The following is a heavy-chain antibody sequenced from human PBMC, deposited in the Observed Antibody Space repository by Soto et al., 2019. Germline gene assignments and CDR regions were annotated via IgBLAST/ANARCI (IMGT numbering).Heavy chain of an antibody. J-gene: IGHJ5*02. V-gene: IGHV5-51*01. CDR2: IYPADSDT. D-gene: IGHD2-15*01. CDR1: GFTFTNYW. CDR3: SITGRRGRRWLDFFDP. Sequence: PGESLKISCETSGFTFTNYWIVWVRQVPGKGLEWMGLIYPADSDTRYNPSFQGQVTISADTSTNTAFLHWSSLSASDSATYFCSITGRRGRRWLDFFDPWGQGTLVTVSS.